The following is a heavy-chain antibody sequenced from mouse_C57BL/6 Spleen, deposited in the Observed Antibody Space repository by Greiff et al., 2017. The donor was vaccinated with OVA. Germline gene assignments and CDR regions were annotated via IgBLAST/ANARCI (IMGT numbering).Heavy chain of an antibody. CDR2: IDPSDSDT. V-gene: IGHV1-52*01. D-gene: IGHD2-5*01. CDR1: GYTFTSYW. J-gene: IGHJ2*01. Sequence: QVQLQQPGAELVRPGSSVKLSCKASGYTFTSYWMHWVKQSPIQGLEWIGNIDPSDSDTHYNQKFKDKATLTVDKSSSTAYMQLSSRPSADSAVDDYERLRGDSNYGPRYDYWGQGTTLTVSS. CDR3: ERLRGDSNYGPRYDY.